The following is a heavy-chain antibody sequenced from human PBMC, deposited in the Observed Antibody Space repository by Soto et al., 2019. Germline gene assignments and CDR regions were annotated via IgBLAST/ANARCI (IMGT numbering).Heavy chain of an antibody. CDR2: IKYSGTT. V-gene: IGHV4-39*01. D-gene: IGHD1-26*01. CDR1: GSPISISCCH. J-gene: IGHJ3*02. CDR3: ARHGITGSYYDAFDI. Sequence: PSEALSDTYHNSGSPISISCCHRCWTRQPPGKGLEWIASIKYSGTTFYNPSLKSRVTLSVDTSKNQFALKLSSVTAAETAVYYCARHGITGSYYDAFDIWGQGT.